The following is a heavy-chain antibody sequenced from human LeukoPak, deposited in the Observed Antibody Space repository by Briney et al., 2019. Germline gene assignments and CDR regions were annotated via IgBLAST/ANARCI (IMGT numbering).Heavy chain of an antibody. CDR1: GFTVSSNY. CDR3: ARDQYSYAHAAH. Sequence: GGSLRLSCAASGFTVSSNYMSSVRQAPGKGLEWVSVIYSGGTTYYADSVKGSFTISRDNSKNTLHLQMNSLRAEDTAVYYFARDQYSYAHAAHWGQGTLVTVSS. D-gene: IGHD5-18*01. CDR2: IYSGGTT. V-gene: IGHV3-66*01. J-gene: IGHJ4*02.